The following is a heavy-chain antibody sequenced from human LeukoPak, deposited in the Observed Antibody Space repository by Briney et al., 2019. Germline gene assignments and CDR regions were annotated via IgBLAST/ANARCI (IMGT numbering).Heavy chain of an antibody. V-gene: IGHV4-4*07. CDR2: IYTSGST. Sequence: SETLSLTCTVSGGFISSYSWSWIRQDAGKGLEWIGRIYTSGSTNYNPSLKSRVTMSVDTSKNQFSLNLRSVTAADTAVYYCARGVASTGIRWFDPWGQGTLVTVSS. D-gene: IGHD6-13*01. CDR1: GGFISSYS. CDR3: ARGVASTGIRWFDP. J-gene: IGHJ5*02.